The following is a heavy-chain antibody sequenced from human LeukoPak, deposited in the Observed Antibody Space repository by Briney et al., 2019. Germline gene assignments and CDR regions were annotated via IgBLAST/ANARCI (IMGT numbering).Heavy chain of an antibody. CDR1: GYTSTSYY. J-gene: IGHJ4*02. CDR2: INPSGGST. CDR3: ARVWRKYYDSSGPAYY. D-gene: IGHD3-22*01. Sequence: WASVKVSCKASGYTSTSYYMHWVRQAPGQGLEWMGIINPSGGSTSYAQKFQGRVTMTRDTSTSTVYMELSSLRSEDTAVYYCARVWRKYYDSSGPAYYWGQGTLVTVSS. V-gene: IGHV1-46*01.